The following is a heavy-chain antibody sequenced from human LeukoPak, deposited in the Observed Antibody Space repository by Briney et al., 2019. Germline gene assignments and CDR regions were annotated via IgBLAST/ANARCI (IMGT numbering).Heavy chain of an antibody. V-gene: IGHV3-23*01. Sequence: QPGGSLRLSCVASGFTFSSYAMSWVRQAPGKGLEWVSAISGSGHNTYYADSAKGRFTISRDNSKNTVYLQINGLRVEDTALFYCAKDRGSNWTPEYWGQGTLVTVSS. D-gene: IGHD6-13*01. J-gene: IGHJ4*02. CDR2: ISGSGHNT. CDR3: AKDRGSNWTPEY. CDR1: GFTFSSYA.